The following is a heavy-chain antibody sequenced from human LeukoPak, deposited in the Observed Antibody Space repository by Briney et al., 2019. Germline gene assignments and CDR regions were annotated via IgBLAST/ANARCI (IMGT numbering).Heavy chain of an antibody. D-gene: IGHD3-22*01. CDR2: ISGSGGST. V-gene: IGHV3-23*01. CDR3: AKDLESVYYYDSSGYYSRPGYFDY. CDR1: GFTFSSYA. J-gene: IGHJ4*02. Sequence: GGSLRLSCAASGFTFSSYAMSWVRQAPGRGLEWVSAISGSGGSTYYADSVKGRFTISRDNSKNTLYLQMNSLRAEDTAVYYCAKDLESVYYYDSSGYYSRPGYFDYWGQGTLVTVSS.